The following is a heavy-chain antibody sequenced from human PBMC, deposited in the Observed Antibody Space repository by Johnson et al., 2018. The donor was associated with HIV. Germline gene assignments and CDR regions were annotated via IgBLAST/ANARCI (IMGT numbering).Heavy chain of an antibody. CDR2: INSAGTTT. D-gene: IGHD6-19*01. CDR3: ARGVGGGWYWAFDI. Sequence: VQLVESGGGLVQPGGSLRLSCAVSGFSFSSYWMHRVRQPPGKGLAWVSRINSAGTTTTYADSVKGRFTISRDNAKNTLYLQMNRLRAEDTAVYYCARGVGGGWYWAFDIGCQGTMVTVSS. CDR1: GFSFSSYW. V-gene: IGHV3-74*01. J-gene: IGHJ3*02.